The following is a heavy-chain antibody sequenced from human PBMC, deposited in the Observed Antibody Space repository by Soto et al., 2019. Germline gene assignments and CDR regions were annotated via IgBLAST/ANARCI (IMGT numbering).Heavy chain of an antibody. CDR1: GFTFSSYS. Sequence: GGSLRLSCAASGFTFSSYSMNWVRQAPGKGLEWVSYISSSSSTIYYADSVKGRFTISRDNAKNSLYLQMNSLRDEDTAVYYCARGGTSYYYYGMDVWGQGTTVTVSS. CDR2: ISSSSSTI. J-gene: IGHJ6*02. D-gene: IGHD2-8*01. V-gene: IGHV3-48*02. CDR3: ARGGTSYYYYGMDV.